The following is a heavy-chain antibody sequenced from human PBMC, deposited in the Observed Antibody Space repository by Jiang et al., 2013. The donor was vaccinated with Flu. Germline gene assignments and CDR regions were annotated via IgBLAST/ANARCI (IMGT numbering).Heavy chain of an antibody. D-gene: IGHD6-13*01. CDR3: ACIAAAVGIDY. CDR2: INPSGGST. V-gene: IGHV1-46*03. J-gene: IGHJ4*02. CDR1: GYTFTSYY. Sequence: SGAEVKKPGASVKVSCKASGYTFTSYYMHWVRQAPGQGLEWMGIINPSGGSTSYAQKFQGRVTMTRDTSTSTVYMELSSLRSEDTAVYYCACIAAAVGIDYWGQGTLVTVSS.